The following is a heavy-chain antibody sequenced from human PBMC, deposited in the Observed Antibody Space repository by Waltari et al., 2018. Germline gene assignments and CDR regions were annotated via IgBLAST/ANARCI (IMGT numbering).Heavy chain of an antibody. D-gene: IGHD6-13*01. CDR3: ANLSPNSNTFDY. V-gene: IGHV4-39*01. Sequence: QLQLQESGPGLVKPSETLSLTCTVSGGSISSSSYYWGWIRQPPGKGLEWIGSIYYSGSAYYNPSLKSRVTISVDTSKNQFSLKLSSVTAADTAVYYCANLSPNSNTFDYWGQGTLVTVSS. CDR1: GGSISSSSYY. CDR2: IYYSGSA. J-gene: IGHJ4*02.